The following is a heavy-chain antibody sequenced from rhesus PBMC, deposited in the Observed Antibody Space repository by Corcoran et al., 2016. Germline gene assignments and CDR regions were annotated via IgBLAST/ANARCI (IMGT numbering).Heavy chain of an antibody. V-gene: IGHV4-147*01. CDR2: INGISGST. Sequence: QVQLQESGPGLVKPSETLSLTCAVSGGSICSSYWSWIRQPPGKGREWIGRINGISGSTSYNPSLTSRVTTSTDTSKNQFSLKLTSVTAADTAVYYCARDQWTVAADNSFDVWGRGVLVTVSS. CDR1: GGSICSSY. J-gene: IGHJ5-2*02. CDR3: ARDQWTVAADNSFDV. D-gene: IGHD4-29*01.